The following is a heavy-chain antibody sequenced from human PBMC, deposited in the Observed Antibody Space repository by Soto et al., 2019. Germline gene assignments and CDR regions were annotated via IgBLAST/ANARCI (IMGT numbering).Heavy chain of an antibody. CDR2: ISYDGSNK. Sequence: QVQLVESGGGVVQPGRSLRLSCAASGFTFSSYAMHWVRQAPGKGLEWVAVISYDGSNKYYADSVKGRFTISRDNSKNTLYLQMNSLRAEDTAVYYCARDRIAVAGTFDPWGQGTLVTVSS. CDR3: ARDRIAVAGTFDP. J-gene: IGHJ5*02. D-gene: IGHD6-19*01. CDR1: GFTFSSYA. V-gene: IGHV3-30-3*01.